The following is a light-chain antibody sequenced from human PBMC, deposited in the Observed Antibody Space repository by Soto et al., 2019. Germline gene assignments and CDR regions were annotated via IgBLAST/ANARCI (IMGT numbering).Light chain of an antibody. Sequence: QSALTQPASVSGSPGQSISISCTGTSSDIGGYNYVSWYQQHPGKAPKLMICDVSNRPSGVSSRFSASKSGNTASLTISGLQAEDEADYYCSSYTSSSTGVFGGGTKLSVL. CDR2: DVS. CDR1: SSDIGGYNY. V-gene: IGLV2-14*01. CDR3: SSYTSSSTGV. J-gene: IGLJ3*02.